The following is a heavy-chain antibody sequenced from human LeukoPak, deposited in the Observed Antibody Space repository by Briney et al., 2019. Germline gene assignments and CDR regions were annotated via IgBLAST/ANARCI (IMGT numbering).Heavy chain of an antibody. CDR1: GFTFSSYG. Sequence: PGGSLRLSCAASGFTFSSYGMHWVRQAPGKGLEWVAFIRYDGSNKYYADSVKGRFTISRDNSKNTLYLQMNSLRAEDTAVYYCAKDYYDIVVVPAAYAFDIWGQGTMVTVSS. J-gene: IGHJ3*02. CDR2: IRYDGSNK. V-gene: IGHV3-30*02. CDR3: AKDYYDIVVVPAAYAFDI. D-gene: IGHD2-2*01.